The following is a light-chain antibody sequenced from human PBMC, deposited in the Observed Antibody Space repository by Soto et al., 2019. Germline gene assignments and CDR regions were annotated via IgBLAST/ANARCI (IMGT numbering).Light chain of an antibody. J-gene: IGLJ2*01. CDR2: G. Sequence: QAVLTQPPSVSGAPGQTITISCTGTSSNFGADYDVHWYQQLPGTAPKLLKYGDRFSCSKSGTSAYLAITVFRSEDEADYFCQSFDSSLSGPVVFGGGTKLTVL. CDR3: QSFDSSLSGPVV. CDR1: SSNFGADYD. V-gene: IGLV1-40*01.